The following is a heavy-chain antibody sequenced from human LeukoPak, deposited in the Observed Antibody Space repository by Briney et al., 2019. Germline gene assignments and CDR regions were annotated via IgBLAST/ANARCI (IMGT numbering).Heavy chain of an antibody. D-gene: IGHD5-24*01. J-gene: IGHJ3*01. Sequence: GGSLRLSCAAAGFNFITAAMTWVRQAPGKGLEWVSLIGSSGGSTYYADSVKGRFTISRDNFNHTLSLQMNSLRVEDTAIYYCVKDIQLSTWGLGTMVTVSS. CDR3: VKDIQLST. CDR2: IGSSGGST. CDR1: GFNFITAA. V-gene: IGHV3-23*01.